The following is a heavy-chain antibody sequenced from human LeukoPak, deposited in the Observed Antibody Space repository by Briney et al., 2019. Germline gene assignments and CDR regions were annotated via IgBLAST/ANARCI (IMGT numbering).Heavy chain of an antibody. J-gene: IGHJ4*02. CDR2: FSTRGST. Sequence: SETLSLTCTVSGASISSYYWSWPRQPAGKGLEWVGRFSTRGSTSYNPSLNSRVAMSIDTSKNPFSLKLASVNAADAAVDYCGASKSGTTSWPAYWGQGTLVTVSS. CDR3: GASKSGTTSWPAY. CDR1: GASISSYY. V-gene: IGHV4-4*07. D-gene: IGHD2-2*01.